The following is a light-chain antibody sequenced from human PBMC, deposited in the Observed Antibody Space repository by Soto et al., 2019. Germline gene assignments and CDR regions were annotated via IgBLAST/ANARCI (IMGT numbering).Light chain of an antibody. CDR3: CSYAGSYTWV. Sequence: QLVLTQPPSVSGAPGQRVTISCTGSSSNIGAGYDVHWYQQLPGTAPKLLIYGNSNRPSGVPDRFSGSKSGTSASLAITGLQAEDEADYYCCSYAGSYTWVFGSGTKLTVL. V-gene: IGLV1-40*01. CDR1: SSNIGAGYD. J-gene: IGLJ1*01. CDR2: GNS.